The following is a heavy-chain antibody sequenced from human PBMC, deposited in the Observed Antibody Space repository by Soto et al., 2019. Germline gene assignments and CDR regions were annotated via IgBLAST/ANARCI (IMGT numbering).Heavy chain of an antibody. CDR1: GFTFSSYA. CDR2: ISYDGSNK. D-gene: IGHD3-10*01. V-gene: IGHV3-30-3*02. J-gene: IGHJ6*02. Sequence: PGGSLRLSCAASGFTFSSYAMHWVRQAPGKGLEWVAVISYDGSNKYYADSVKGRFTISRDNSKNTLYLQMNSLRAEDTAVYYCAKTWAARGDYYYYGMDGWGQGTTVTVAS. CDR3: AKTWAARGDYYYYGMDG.